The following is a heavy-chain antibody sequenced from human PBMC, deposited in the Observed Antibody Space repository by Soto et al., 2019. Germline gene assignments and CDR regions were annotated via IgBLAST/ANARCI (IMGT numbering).Heavy chain of an antibody. Sequence: SETLSLTCAVSSGSISSSNWWSWVRQPPGKGLEWIGEIYHSGSTNYNPSLKSRVTISVDKSKNQFSLKLSSVTAADTAVYYCARAIAARPNWFEPWGQGTLVTVSS. CDR2: IYHSGST. V-gene: IGHV4-4*02. D-gene: IGHD6-6*01. CDR1: SGSISSSNW. CDR3: ARAIAARPNWFEP. J-gene: IGHJ5*02.